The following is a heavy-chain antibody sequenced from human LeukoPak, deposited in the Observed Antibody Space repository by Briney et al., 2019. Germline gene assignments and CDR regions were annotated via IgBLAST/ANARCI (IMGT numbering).Heavy chain of an antibody. CDR3: ARGDCSGSICYSPMDV. J-gene: IGHJ6*03. D-gene: IGHD2-21*01. CDR2: IYRSGST. Sequence: SETLSLTCTVSGGSISTYYWSWIRQPPGKGLEWIGSIYRSGSTNYNPSLKSRVTISVDTSKNQFSLKVSSVTAADTAVYYCARGDCSGSICYSPMDVWGTGTTVTVSS. CDR1: GGSISTYY. V-gene: IGHV4-59*08.